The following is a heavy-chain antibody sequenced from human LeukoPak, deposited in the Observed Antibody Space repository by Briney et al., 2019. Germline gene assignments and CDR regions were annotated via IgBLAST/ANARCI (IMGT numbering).Heavy chain of an antibody. CDR2: ISYDGSNK. CDR3: ARDPLPYGTGSFPNAFDI. J-gene: IGHJ3*02. Sequence: GGSLRLSCAASGFTLSSYAMHWVRQAPGKGLEWVAVISYDGSNKYYADSVKGRFTISRDNSKNTLYLQMNSLRAEDTAVYYCARDPLPYGTGSFPNAFDIWGQGTMVTVSS. V-gene: IGHV3-30-3*01. D-gene: IGHD1-14*01. CDR1: GFTLSSYA.